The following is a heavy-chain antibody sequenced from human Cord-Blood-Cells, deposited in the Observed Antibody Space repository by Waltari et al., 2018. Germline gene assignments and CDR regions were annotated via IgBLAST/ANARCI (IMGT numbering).Heavy chain of an antibody. V-gene: IGHV3-15*01. CDR1: GFTFSNAW. J-gene: IGHJ4*02. D-gene: IGHD4-17*01. Sequence: EVQLVESGGGLVKPGGSLRLSCAASGFTFSNAWMSWVRQAPGKGLEWVGRIKSKTDGGTTDYAAPVKGRFTISRDDSKNTLYLQMNSLKTEDTAVYYCTTELTYGDYYVYWGQGTLVTVSS. CDR3: TTELTYGDYYVY. CDR2: IKSKTDGGTT.